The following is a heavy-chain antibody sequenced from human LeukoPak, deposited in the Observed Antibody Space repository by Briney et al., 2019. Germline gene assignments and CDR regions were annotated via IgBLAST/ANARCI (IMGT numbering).Heavy chain of an antibody. V-gene: IGHV3-74*01. CDR3: ARDGDSSGYYVNFDY. J-gene: IGHJ4*02. CDR2: INSDGSST. Sequence: PGGSLRLSCAPSGFTFSSYWMHWVRQSPGKGLVWVSRINSDGSSTSYADSVKGRVTISRDNAKNTLYLQMNSLRAEDTAVYYCARDGDSSGYYVNFDYWGQGTLVTVSS. CDR1: GFTFSSYW. D-gene: IGHD3-22*01.